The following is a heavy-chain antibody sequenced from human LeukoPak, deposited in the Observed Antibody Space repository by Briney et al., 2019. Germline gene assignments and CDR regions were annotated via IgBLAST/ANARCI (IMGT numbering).Heavy chain of an antibody. CDR1: GFTFGDYA. Sequence: GGSLRLSCTASGFTFGDYAMNWVRQAPGKGLEWVGFIRSKAYGGTTENVASVKSRFTISRDDSKGVAYLQMNSLKTEDTAVYYCTRDQTPHYWGQGTLVTSPQ. V-gene: IGHV3-49*04. CDR3: TRDQTPHY. CDR2: IRSKAYGGTT. J-gene: IGHJ4*02.